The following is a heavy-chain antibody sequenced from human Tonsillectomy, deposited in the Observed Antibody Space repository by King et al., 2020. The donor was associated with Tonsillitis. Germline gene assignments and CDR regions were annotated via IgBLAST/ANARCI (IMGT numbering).Heavy chain of an antibody. D-gene: IGHD4-11*01. J-gene: IGHJ4*02. CDR1: GFTFWGYA. CDR3: AKSGEGLTTVTTD. CDR2: VSVIGVTT. Sequence: VQLVESGGGLVQPGGSLRLSCAASGFTFWGYAMSWVRQAPGKGLEWFPAVSVIGVTTYYTNSVKGRLTISRDNSNNTLHLHMNNLTAEDTAIYYCAKSGEGLTTVTTDWGQGTLVSVSS. V-gene: IGHV3-23*04.